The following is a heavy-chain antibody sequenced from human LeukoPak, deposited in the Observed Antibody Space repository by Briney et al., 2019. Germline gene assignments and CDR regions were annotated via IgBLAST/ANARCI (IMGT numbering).Heavy chain of an antibody. V-gene: IGHV4-61*02. CDR1: GGSISGGSYY. J-gene: IGHJ6*02. CDR3: ARSTARHYYYGMDV. CDR2: ISTSGST. Sequence: PSQTLSLTCTVSGGSISGGSYYWSWIRQPAGKGLEWIGRISTSGSTNYNPSLKSRVTISVDTSKNQFSLKLSSVTAADTAVYYCARSTARHYYYGMDVWGQGTTVTVSS.